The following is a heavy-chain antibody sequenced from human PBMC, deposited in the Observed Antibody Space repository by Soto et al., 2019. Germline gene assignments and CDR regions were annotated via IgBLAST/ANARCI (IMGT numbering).Heavy chain of an antibody. Sequence: SETLSLTCAVYGGSFSGYYWSWIRQPPGKGLEWIGEINHSGSTNYNPSLKSRVTISVDTSKNQFSLKLSSVTAADTAVYYCATGEYSSGWYAYWGQGTLVTISS. V-gene: IGHV4-34*01. CDR2: INHSGST. CDR1: GGSFSGYY. D-gene: IGHD6-19*01. J-gene: IGHJ4*02. CDR3: ATGEYSSGWYAY.